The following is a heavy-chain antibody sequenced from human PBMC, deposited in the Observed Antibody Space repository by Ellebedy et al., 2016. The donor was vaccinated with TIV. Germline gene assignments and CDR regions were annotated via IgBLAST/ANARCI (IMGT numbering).Heavy chain of an antibody. V-gene: IGHV3-53*01. CDR2: IYSGGST. CDR1: GFTFNYW. CDR3: ARDSTGYGYLDC. J-gene: IGHJ4*02. D-gene: IGHD5-18*01. Sequence: LSLTCAGSGFTFNYWMSWVRQAPGKGLEWVSVIYSGGSTYYADSVKGRFTISRDNSKNTLYLQMNSLRADDTAVYYCARDSTGYGYLDCWGLGTLVTVSS.